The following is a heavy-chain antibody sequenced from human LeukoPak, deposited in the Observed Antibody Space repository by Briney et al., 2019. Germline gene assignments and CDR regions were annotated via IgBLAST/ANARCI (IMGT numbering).Heavy chain of an antibody. CDR3: ARAVVYYDFWSGYSGNDWFDP. Sequence: TSETLSLTCTVSGVSISSYYWSWIRQPPGKGLEWIGYIYYSGSTNYNPSLKSRVTISVDTSKNQFSLKLSSVTAADTAVYYCARAVVYYDFWSGYSGNDWFDPWGQGTLVTVSS. V-gene: IGHV4-59*01. J-gene: IGHJ5*02. CDR2: IYYSGST. D-gene: IGHD3-3*01. CDR1: GVSISSYY.